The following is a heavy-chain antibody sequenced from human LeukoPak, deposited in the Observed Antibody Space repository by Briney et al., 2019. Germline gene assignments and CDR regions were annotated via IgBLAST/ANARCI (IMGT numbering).Heavy chain of an antibody. D-gene: IGHD3-3*01. Sequence: ASVKVSCKASGYTFTGYYMHWVRQAPGQGLEWMGWINPNSGGINYAQKFQGRVTMTRDTSISTAYMELSRLRSDDTAVYYCARDLASYYDFPYYYMDVWDKGTTVTVSS. CDR3: ARDLASYYDFPYYYMDV. V-gene: IGHV1-2*02. CDR1: GYTFTGYY. CDR2: INPNSGGI. J-gene: IGHJ6*03.